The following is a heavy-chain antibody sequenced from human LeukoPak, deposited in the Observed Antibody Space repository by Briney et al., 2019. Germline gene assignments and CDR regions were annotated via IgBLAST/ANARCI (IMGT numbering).Heavy chain of an antibody. V-gene: IGHV1-69*05. CDR2: IIPIFGTA. Sequence: SVKVSCKASGDTFSSYAISWVRQAPGQGLEWMGRIIPIFGTANYAQKFQGRVTITTDESTSTAYMELSSLRSEDTAVYYCARHKGSTVTDVYYMDVWGKGTTVTVSS. J-gene: IGHJ6*03. CDR1: GDTFSSYA. D-gene: IGHD4-17*01. CDR3: ARHKGSTVTDVYYMDV.